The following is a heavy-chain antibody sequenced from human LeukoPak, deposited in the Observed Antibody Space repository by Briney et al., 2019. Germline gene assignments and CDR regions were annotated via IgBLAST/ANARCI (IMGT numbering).Heavy chain of an antibody. J-gene: IGHJ4*02. CDR1: GFTFSSYA. CDR2: ISYDGSNK. CDR3: AREFRAAAGTRYFDY. D-gene: IGHD6-13*01. V-gene: IGHV3-30-3*01. Sequence: GGSLRLSCAASGFTFSSYAMHWVRQAPGKGLEWVAVISYDGSNKYYADSVKGRFTISRDNSKNTLYLQMNSLRAEDTAVYYCAREFRAAAGTRYFDYWGQGTLVTVSS.